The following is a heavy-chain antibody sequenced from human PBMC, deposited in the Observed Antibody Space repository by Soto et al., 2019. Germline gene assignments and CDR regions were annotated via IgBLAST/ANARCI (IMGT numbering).Heavy chain of an antibody. Sequence: ASVKVSCKASGFTFTSSAVQWVRQARGQRLEWIGWIVVGSGNTNYAQKFQERVTITRGMSTSTAYMELSSLRSEDTAVYYCAAESPLATGYYYYGMDVWGQGTTVTVSS. J-gene: IGHJ6*02. CDR3: AAESPLATGYYYYGMDV. CDR2: IVVGSGNT. V-gene: IGHV1-58*01. D-gene: IGHD1-26*01. CDR1: GFTFTSSA.